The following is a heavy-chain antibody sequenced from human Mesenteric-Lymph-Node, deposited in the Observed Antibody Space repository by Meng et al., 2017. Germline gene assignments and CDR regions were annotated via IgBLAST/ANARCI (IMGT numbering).Heavy chain of an antibody. CDR2: IYHSGST. D-gene: IGHD6-19*01. J-gene: IGHJ5*01. Sequence: SCAVSGGSISSSNWWSWVRQPPGKGLEWIGEIYHSGSTNYSPSLNSRVTISVDKSKNHFSLKLTSVTAADTAVYYCASTDVSIAAMAGRSFDSWGQGTLVTVSS. CDR1: GGSISSSNW. V-gene: IGHV4-4*02. CDR3: ASTDVSIAAMAGRSFDS.